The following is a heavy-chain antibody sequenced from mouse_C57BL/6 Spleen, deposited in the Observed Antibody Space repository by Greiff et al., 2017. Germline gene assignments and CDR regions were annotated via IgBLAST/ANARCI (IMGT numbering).Heavy chain of an antibody. Sequence: EVKLVESGAELVKPGASVKLSCTASGFNIKDYYMHWVKQRTEQGLEWIGRIDPEDGETKYAPNFQGKATITADTSSNTAYLQLSSLTSEDTAVYYCARKDYYVSSYYFDYWGQGTTLTVSS. CDR3: ARKDYYVSSYYFDY. CDR2: IDPEDGET. CDR1: GFNIKDYY. D-gene: IGHD1-1*01. J-gene: IGHJ2*01. V-gene: IGHV14-2*01.